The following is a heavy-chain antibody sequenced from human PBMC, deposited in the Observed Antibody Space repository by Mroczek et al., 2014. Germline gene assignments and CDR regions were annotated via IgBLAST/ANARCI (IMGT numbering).Heavy chain of an antibody. J-gene: IGHJ6*03. Sequence: QVQLQESGPGLVKPSQTLSLTCTVSGGSISSGSYYWSWIRQPAGKGLEWIGRIYTSGSTNYNPSLKSRVTISVDTSKNQFSLKLSSVTAADTAVYYCARGWPYSSSPVDTYYYYYYMDVWGKGTTVTVSS. D-gene: IGHD6-13*01. CDR2: IYTSGST. V-gene: IGHV4-61*02. CDR3: ARGWPYSSSPVDTYYYYYYMDV. CDR1: GGSISSGSYY.